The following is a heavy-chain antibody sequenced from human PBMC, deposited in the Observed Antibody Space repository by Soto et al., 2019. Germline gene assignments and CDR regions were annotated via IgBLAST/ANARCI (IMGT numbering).Heavy chain of an antibody. CDR3: ARGSLAPDY. D-gene: IGHD1-26*01. Sequence: LSLTCTVSGASLNNYYWSWARQPAGKGLEWVGRIYTSGSTNYNPSLESRVTMSVDTSKNQFSLKLSSVTAADTAVYYCARGSLAPDYWGQGTLVTVSS. CDR1: GASLNNYY. CDR2: IYTSGST. V-gene: IGHV4-4*07. J-gene: IGHJ4*02.